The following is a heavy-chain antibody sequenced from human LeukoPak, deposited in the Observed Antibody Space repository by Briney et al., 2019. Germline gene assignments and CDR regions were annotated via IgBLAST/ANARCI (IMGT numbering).Heavy chain of an antibody. Sequence: SETLSLTCTVSGYSISSGYYWSWIRQPPGKGLEWIGYIYYSGSTYYNPSLKSRVTISVDTSKNQFSLKLSSVTAADTAVYYCARAPAAIPQAWFDPWGQGTLVTVSS. V-gene: IGHV4-30-4*01. CDR3: ARAPAAIPQAWFDP. J-gene: IGHJ5*02. CDR2: IYYSGST. CDR1: GYSISSGYY. D-gene: IGHD2-2*01.